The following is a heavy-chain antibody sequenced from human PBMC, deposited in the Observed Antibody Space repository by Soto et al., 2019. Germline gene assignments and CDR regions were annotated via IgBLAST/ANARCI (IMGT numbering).Heavy chain of an antibody. V-gene: IGHV1-69*06. D-gene: IGHD2-15*01. CDR3: ARGIVVVVAATAAFDI. CDR2: IIPIFGTA. CDR1: GGTFSSYA. J-gene: IGHJ3*02. Sequence: QVQLVQSGAEVKKPGSSVKVSWKASGGTFSSYAISWVRQAPGQGLEWMGGIIPIFGTANYAQKFQGRVTITADKSTSTAYMELSSLRSEDTAVYYCARGIVVVVAATAAFDIWGQGTMVTVSS.